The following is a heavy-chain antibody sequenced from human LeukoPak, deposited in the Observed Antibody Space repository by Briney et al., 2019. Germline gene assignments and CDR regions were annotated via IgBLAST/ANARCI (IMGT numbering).Heavy chain of an antibody. D-gene: IGHD2-2*01. CDR3: AREGGYCSSTSCLPLFDY. Sequence: GASVKVSCKASGYTFTSYGISWVRQAPGQGLEWMGWISAYNGNTNYAQKLQGRATMTTDTSTSTAYMELRSLRSDDTAVYYCAREGGYCSSTSCLPLFDYWGQGTLVTVSS. CDR1: GYTFTSYG. V-gene: IGHV1-18*01. CDR2: ISAYNGNT. J-gene: IGHJ4*02.